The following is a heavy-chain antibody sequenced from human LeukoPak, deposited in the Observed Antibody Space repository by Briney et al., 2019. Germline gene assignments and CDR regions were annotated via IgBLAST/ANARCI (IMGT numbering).Heavy chain of an antibody. V-gene: IGHV3-7*03. CDR3: AKAEGFFGGYYDH. CDR1: GLTFSTYW. Sequence: GGSLRLSCAVSGLTFSTYWMSWVRQAPGQGLEWVANVKHDGSEKYYVDSVKGRFTISRDNAKNSLYLQMDSLRAEDTAFYYCAKAEGFFGGYYDHWGQGTLVTVSS. CDR2: VKHDGSEK. D-gene: IGHD3-22*01. J-gene: IGHJ5*02.